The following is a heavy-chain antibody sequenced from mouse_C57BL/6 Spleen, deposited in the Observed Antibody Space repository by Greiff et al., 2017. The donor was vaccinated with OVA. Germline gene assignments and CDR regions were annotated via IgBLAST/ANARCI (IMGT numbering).Heavy chain of an antibody. CDR3: AKEGYDGYYGDFDY. Sequence: VQLVESGPGLVQPSQSLSITCTVSGFSLTSYGVHWVRQSPGKGLEWLGVIWRGGSTDYNAAFMSRLSITKDNSKSQVFFKMNSLQADDTAIYYCAKEGYDGYYGDFDYWGQGTTLTVSS. D-gene: IGHD2-3*01. J-gene: IGHJ2*01. V-gene: IGHV2-5*01. CDR1: GFSLTSYG. CDR2: IWRGGST.